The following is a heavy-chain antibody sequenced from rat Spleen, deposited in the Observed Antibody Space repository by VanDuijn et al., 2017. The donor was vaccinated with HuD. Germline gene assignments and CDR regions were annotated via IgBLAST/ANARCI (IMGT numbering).Heavy chain of an antibody. V-gene: IGHV5-27*01. Sequence: HLVESGGGLVQPGRSLKLSCAASGFTFSNSYMAWVRQAPTKGLEWVAYISTGGGSTYYRDSVKGRFTISRDNAKSALYLQMDSLRSEDTATYYCTQQLGDWFAYWGQGTLVTVSS. CDR2: ISTGGGST. J-gene: IGHJ3*01. CDR1: GFTFSNSY. D-gene: IGHD1-10*01. CDR3: TQQLGDWFAY.